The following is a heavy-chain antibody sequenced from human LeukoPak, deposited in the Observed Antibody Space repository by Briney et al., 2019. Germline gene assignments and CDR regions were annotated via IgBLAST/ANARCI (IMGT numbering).Heavy chain of an antibody. D-gene: IGHD2-15*01. CDR3: ASSKYCSGGSCYPFDY. Sequence: SETLSLTCTVSGGSISSYYWSWIRQPPGKGLEWIGYIYYSRSTNYNPSLKSRVTISVDTSKNQFSLKLSSVTAADTAVYYCASSKYCSGGSCYPFDYWGQGTLVTVSS. CDR1: GGSISSYY. V-gene: IGHV4-59*01. J-gene: IGHJ4*02. CDR2: IYYSRST.